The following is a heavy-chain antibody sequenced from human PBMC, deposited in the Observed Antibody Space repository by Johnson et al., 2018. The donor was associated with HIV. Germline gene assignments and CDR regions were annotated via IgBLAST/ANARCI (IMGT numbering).Heavy chain of an antibody. CDR1: GFTFSSYG. D-gene: IGHD3-22*01. Sequence: QVQLVESGGGLVKPGGSLRLSCAASGFTFSSYGMHWVRQAPGKGLEWVAFIRYDGNNKYYADSVKDRFTISRDNSKNTLYLQMNSLRAEDSAVYYCAKTLSPYYYDSSGYYQPFDAFDIWGQGTMVTVSS. CDR2: IRYDGNNK. J-gene: IGHJ3*02. V-gene: IGHV3-30*02. CDR3: AKTLSPYYYDSSGYYQPFDAFDI.